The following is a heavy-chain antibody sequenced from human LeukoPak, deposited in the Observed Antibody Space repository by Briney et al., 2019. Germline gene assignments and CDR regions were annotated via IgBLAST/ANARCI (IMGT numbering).Heavy chain of an antibody. CDR1: GYTFLSYD. D-gene: IGHD2-2*01. CDR2: INPNSGGT. CDR3: ARFAVPAAIPFYYYYYMDV. Sequence: ASVKVSCKASGYTFLSYDINWVRQATGQGLEWMGWINPNSGGTNYAQKFQGRVTMTRDTSISTAYMELSRLRSDDTAVYYCARFAVPAAIPFYYYYYMDVWGKGTTVTVSS. J-gene: IGHJ6*03. V-gene: IGHV1-2*02.